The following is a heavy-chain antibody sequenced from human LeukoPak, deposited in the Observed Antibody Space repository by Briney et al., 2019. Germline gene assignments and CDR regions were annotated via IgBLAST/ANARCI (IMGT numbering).Heavy chain of an antibody. Sequence: GGSLRLSCAASGFTFSTYWMHWVRQASGKGLVWVSRVNGDGSSTNYADSVKGRFTISRDNAKNTLYLKMNSLRAEDTVVYYCARDGIAAVDFDYWGQGILVTVSS. CDR3: ARDGIAAVDFDY. D-gene: IGHD6-13*01. J-gene: IGHJ4*02. CDR1: GFTFSTYW. CDR2: VNGDGSST. V-gene: IGHV3-74*01.